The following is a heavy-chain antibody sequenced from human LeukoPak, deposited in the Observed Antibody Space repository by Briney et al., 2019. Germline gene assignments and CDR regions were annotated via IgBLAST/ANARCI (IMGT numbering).Heavy chain of an antibody. CDR3: ARRLNRDIVVVVAAPDAFDI. CDR1: RFTFSDYW. CDR2: ISSSSSYI. Sequence: GGSLRLSCAASRFTFSDYWMNWVRQAPGKGLEWVSSISSSSSYIYYADSVKGRFTISRDNAKNSLYLQMNSLRAEDTAVYYCARRLNRDIVVVVAAPDAFDIWGQGTMVTVSS. V-gene: IGHV3-21*01. D-gene: IGHD2-15*01. J-gene: IGHJ3*02.